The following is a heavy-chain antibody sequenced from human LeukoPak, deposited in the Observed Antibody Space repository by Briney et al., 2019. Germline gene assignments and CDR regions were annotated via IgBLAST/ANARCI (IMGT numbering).Heavy chain of an antibody. J-gene: IGHJ2*01. D-gene: IGHD6-19*01. CDR1: GYTFTSYG. V-gene: IGHV1-18*01. CDR3: ARGPGIAVAGTVNWYFDL. CDR2: ISAYNGNT. Sequence: AASVKVSCKASGYTFTSYGIGWVRQAPGQGLEWMGWISAYNGNTNYAQKLQGRVTMTTDTSTSTAYMELRSLRSDDTAVYYCARGPGIAVAGTVNWYFDLWGRGTLVTVSS.